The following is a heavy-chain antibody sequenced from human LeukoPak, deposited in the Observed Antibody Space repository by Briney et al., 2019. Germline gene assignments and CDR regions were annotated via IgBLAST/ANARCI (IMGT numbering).Heavy chain of an antibody. CDR1: GYTFTSYG. Sequence: ASVTVSCMASGYTFTSYGISWVRQAPGQGVEWMGWISAYNGNTNYAQTLQGRVTITTETSTSTAYMELRSLRSDDTAVYYCARDAAIVATPGRGDDYWGQGTLVTVSS. CDR2: ISAYNGNT. D-gene: IGHD5-12*01. J-gene: IGHJ4*02. CDR3: ARDAAIVATPGRGDDY. V-gene: IGHV1-18*01.